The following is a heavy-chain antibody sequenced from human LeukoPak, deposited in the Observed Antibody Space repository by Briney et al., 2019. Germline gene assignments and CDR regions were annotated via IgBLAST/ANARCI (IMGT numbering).Heavy chain of an antibody. Sequence: PSETLSLTCTVSGGSISSSSYYWGWIRQPPGKGLEWIGSIYYSGSTYHNPSLKSRVTISVDTSKNQFSLKLSSVTAADTAVYYCATYIMVRGVPGAFDIWGQGTMVTVSS. J-gene: IGHJ3*02. CDR1: GGSISSSSYY. D-gene: IGHD3-10*01. CDR3: ATYIMVRGVPGAFDI. V-gene: IGHV4-39*01. CDR2: IYYSGST.